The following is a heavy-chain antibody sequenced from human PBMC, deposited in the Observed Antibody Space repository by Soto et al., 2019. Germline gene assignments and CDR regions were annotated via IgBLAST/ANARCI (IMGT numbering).Heavy chain of an antibody. Sequence: PGEPIQISYKGAGYSFTSHWIGRIRKKPGKGLEWMGIIYPGDSDTRYSPSFQGQVTISADKSISTAYLQWSSLKASDTAMYYCASAYCSSTSCYSQGMDVWGQGTTVTVSS. CDR2: IYPGDSDT. J-gene: IGHJ6*02. CDR3: ASAYCSSTSCYSQGMDV. D-gene: IGHD2-2*01. CDR1: GYSFTSHW. V-gene: IGHV5-51*01.